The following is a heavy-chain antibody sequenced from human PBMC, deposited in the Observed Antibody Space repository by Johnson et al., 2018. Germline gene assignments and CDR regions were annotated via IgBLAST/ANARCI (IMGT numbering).Heavy chain of an antibody. CDR1: GFTVSSNY. J-gene: IGHJ6*03. D-gene: IGHD6-6*01. CDR3: ERAPYSSPSYYYYYMDV. V-gene: IGHV3-53*01. Sequence: VQLVESGGGLIQPGGSLRLSCAASGFTVSSNYMSWVRQAPGKGLEWVSVIYSGGSTYYADSVKGRFTISRDNSKNTLYLQMNSLRAEDTAVYYCERAPYSSPSYYYYYMDVWGKGTTVTVSS. CDR2: IYSGGST.